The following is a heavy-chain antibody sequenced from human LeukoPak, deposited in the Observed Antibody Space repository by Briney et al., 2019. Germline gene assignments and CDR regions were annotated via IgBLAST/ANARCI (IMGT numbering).Heavy chain of an antibody. CDR3: AKDIIAYCGGDCYSSFDY. J-gene: IGHJ4*02. CDR2: IKPDGSEG. D-gene: IGHD2-21*02. V-gene: IGHV3-7*01. Sequence: GGSLRLSCAASGFPFSNYWMSWVRQAPGKGLEWVANIKPDGSEGYYVDSVKGRFTISRDNAKNSLYLQVSSLRAEDTAVYYCAKDIIAYCGGDCYSSFDYWGQGTLVTVSS. CDR1: GFPFSNYW.